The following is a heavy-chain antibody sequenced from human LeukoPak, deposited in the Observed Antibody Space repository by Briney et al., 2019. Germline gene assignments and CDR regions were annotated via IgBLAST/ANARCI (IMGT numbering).Heavy chain of an antibody. Sequence: GGSLRLSCAASGFTFSSYNMKWARQAPGKGLEWVSSISSRSSYIFYADSVKGRFTISRDNAKKSLYLQMNSLRAEDTAVYYCASEVNYFDYWGQGALLTVSS. J-gene: IGHJ4*02. V-gene: IGHV3-21*01. CDR2: ISSRSSYI. CDR3: ASEVNYFDY. CDR1: GFTFSSYN.